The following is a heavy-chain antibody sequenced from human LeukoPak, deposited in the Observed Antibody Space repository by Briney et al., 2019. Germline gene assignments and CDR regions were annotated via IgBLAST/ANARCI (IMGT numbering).Heavy chain of an antibody. CDR3: ARAIEMATTFLDY. D-gene: IGHD5-24*01. V-gene: IGHV4-39*01. CDR1: GGSISSSSYY. CDR2: IYYSGST. Sequence: SETLSLTCTVSGGSISSSSYYWGWIRQPPGKGLERIGSIYYSGSTYYNPSLKSRVTISVDTSKNQFSLKLSSVTAADTAVYYCARAIEMATTFLDYWGQGTLVTVSS. J-gene: IGHJ4*02.